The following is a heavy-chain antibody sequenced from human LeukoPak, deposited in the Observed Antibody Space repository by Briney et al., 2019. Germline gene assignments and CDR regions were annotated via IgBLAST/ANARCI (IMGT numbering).Heavy chain of an antibody. CDR2: ISGSGGST. D-gene: IGHD3-22*01. CDR1: GFTFSSYG. CDR3: ARLDKSKFYYHYFAY. Sequence: PGGSLRLSCAASGFTFSSYGMSWVRQAPGKGLEWVSAISGSGGSTYYADSVKGRFIISRDNAKDSLFLQMESLRVDDTAIYYCARLDKSKFYYHYFAYWGQGSLVTVSS. J-gene: IGHJ4*02. V-gene: IGHV3-23*01.